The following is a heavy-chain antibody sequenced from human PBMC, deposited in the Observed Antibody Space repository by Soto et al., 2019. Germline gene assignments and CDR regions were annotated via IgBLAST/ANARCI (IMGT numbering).Heavy chain of an antibody. V-gene: IGHV1-46*04. CDR2: INPGEGYT. CDR1: GYTFTAYH. Sequence: QVQLVQSGAEVKKPGASVKVSCKASGYTFTAYHIHWVRQAPGQGPEWLGTINPGEGYTTYRQKLEARHPLTKDQSPRTPYMELSSPAPDDSAIYYFAGALVVVTSATGAFDIWG. D-gene: IGHD2-21*02. CDR3: AGALVVVTSATGAFDI. J-gene: IGHJ3*02.